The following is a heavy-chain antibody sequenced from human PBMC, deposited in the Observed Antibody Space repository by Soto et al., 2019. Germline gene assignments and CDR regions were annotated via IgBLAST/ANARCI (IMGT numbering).Heavy chain of an antibody. D-gene: IGHD3-22*01. J-gene: IGHJ4*02. V-gene: IGHV4-59*01. CDR1: GGSISSYY. CDR3: ARELDYYDSSGYSYFDY. CDR2: IYYSGST. Sequence: SETLSLTCTVSGGSISSYYWSWIRQPPGKGLEWIGYIYYSGSTNYNPSLKSRVTISVDTSKNQFSLKLGSVTAADTAVYYCARELDYYDSSGYSYFDYWGQGTLVTVSS.